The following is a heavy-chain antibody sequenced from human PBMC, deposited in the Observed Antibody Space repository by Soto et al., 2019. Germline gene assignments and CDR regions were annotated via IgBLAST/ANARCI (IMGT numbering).Heavy chain of an antibody. CDR3: AREGVAVAGRGYFDY. J-gene: IGHJ4*02. Sequence: QVQLVESGGGVVQPGRSLRLSCAASGFTFSSYGMHWVRQAPGKGLEWVAVIWYDGSNKYYADSVKGRFTISRDNSKNTLYLQMNSLRAEDTAVYYCAREGVAVAGRGYFDYCGQGTLVTVSS. CDR2: IWYDGSNK. CDR1: GFTFSSYG. D-gene: IGHD6-19*01. V-gene: IGHV3-33*01.